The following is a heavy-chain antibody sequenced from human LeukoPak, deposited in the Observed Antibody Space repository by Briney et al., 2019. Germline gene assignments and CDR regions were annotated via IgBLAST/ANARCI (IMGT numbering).Heavy chain of an antibody. CDR1: GYTFTSYD. V-gene: IGHV1-8*01. J-gene: IGHJ5*02. D-gene: IGHD2-21*02. Sequence: ASVKVSCKASGYTFTSYDINWVRQATGQGLEWMGWMNPNSGNTGYAQKFQGRVTMTRNTSISTAYMELSSLRSEDTAVYYCARGLTYCGGDCYPFDPWGQGTLVTVSS. CDR2: MNPNSGNT. CDR3: ARGLTYCGGDCYPFDP.